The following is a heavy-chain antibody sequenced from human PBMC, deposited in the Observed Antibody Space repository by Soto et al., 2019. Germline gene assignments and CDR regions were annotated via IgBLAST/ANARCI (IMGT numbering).Heavy chain of an antibody. CDR1: GYTFTSYD. CDR3: ARGQSGSTEPDY. Sequence: ASVKVSCKASGYTFTSYDINWVRQATGQGLEWMGWMNPNSGNTGYAQKFQGRVTMTRNTSISTAYMELSSLGSEDTAVYYCARGQSGSTEPDYWGQGTLVTVSS. CDR2: MNPNSGNT. D-gene: IGHD3-10*01. V-gene: IGHV1-8*01. J-gene: IGHJ4*02.